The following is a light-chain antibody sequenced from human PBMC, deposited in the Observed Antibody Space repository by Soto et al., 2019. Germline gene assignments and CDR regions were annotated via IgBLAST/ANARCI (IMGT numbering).Light chain of an antibody. V-gene: IGKV1-39*01. Sequence: DIKMTQSPSSLSASVGDRVTITCRVSQNILTHLNWYQQKPGKAPRLLIYGASTLQTGVPSWFSGSGSGTDFTLTISSLQREDFATYFCQQSYTTPTFGQGTRLEFK. CDR2: GAS. CDR1: QNILTH. J-gene: IGKJ5*01. CDR3: QQSYTTPT.